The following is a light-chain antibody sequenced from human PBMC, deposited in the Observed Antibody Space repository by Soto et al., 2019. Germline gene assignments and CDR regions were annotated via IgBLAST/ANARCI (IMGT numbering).Light chain of an antibody. J-gene: IGKJ5*01. Sequence: DIQMTQSPSTLSASVGDRVTITCRPSQSISNLLAWSQQKPGRAPTLLIYKASTLESGVPSRFSGSGSGTEFSLTISSLQPDDSATYYCQQYNSYPLTFGQGTRLEIK. V-gene: IGKV1-5*03. CDR1: QSISNL. CDR2: KAS. CDR3: QQYNSYPLT.